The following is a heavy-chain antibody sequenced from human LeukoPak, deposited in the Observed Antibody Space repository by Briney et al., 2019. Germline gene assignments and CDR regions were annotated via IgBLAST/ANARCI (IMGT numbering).Heavy chain of an antibody. Sequence: GGSLRLSCEASGFTFSSYGMHWVRQAPGKGLEWVAVIWYDGSNKYYADSVKGRFTISRDNSKNTLYLQMNSLRAEDTAVYYCARDHDYYDSSGYPDYWGQGTLVTVSS. CDR3: ARDHDYYDSSGYPDY. CDR2: IWYDGSNK. CDR1: GFTFSSYG. J-gene: IGHJ4*02. D-gene: IGHD3-22*01. V-gene: IGHV3-33*01.